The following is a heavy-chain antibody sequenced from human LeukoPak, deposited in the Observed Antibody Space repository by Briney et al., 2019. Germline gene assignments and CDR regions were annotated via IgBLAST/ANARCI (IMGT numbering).Heavy chain of an antibody. CDR1: GFTFSNYW. J-gene: IGHJ4*02. CDR2: IKEDGSEK. Sequence: GGSLSLSCAASGFTFSNYWVSWVRQAPGKGLEWVANIKEDGSEKYYVDSAKGRFTISRDNARNSLYLQMNSLRAEDTAVYYCASGRQLGYWGQGTLVTVSS. D-gene: IGHD6-13*01. V-gene: IGHV3-7*01. CDR3: ASGRQLGY.